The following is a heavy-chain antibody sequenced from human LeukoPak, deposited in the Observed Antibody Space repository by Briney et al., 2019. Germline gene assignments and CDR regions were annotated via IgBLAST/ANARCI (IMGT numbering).Heavy chain of an antibody. Sequence: QPGGSLRLSCEASGFAFSFFAMSWVRQAPGKGLEWVSDISASGGSTYYADSVKGRFTVSRDNSKNTLYLQMSSLRADDTAVYYCAKGPRQQLVTRFDNWGQRTLVTVSS. J-gene: IGHJ4*02. D-gene: IGHD6-13*01. CDR2: ISASGGST. V-gene: IGHV3-23*01. CDR1: GFAFSFFA. CDR3: AKGPRQQLVTRFDN.